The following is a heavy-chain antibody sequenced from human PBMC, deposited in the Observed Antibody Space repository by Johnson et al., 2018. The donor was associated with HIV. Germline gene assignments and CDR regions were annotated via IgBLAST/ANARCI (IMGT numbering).Heavy chain of an antibody. D-gene: IGHD1-26*01. CDR2: ISSDGDNA. CDR3: AKNNEEWDVLPVDGFDR. J-gene: IGHJ3*02. V-gene: IGHV3-30*18. Sequence: QVQLVESGGGVVQPGRSLRLSCVASGFIFSNYGMQWVRQAPGKGLEWVALISSDGDNAYYADPVVKGRFIISRDNSKNTLYLQMNSLRTDDTAVYYCAKNNEEWDVLPVDGFDRWGQGTLITVSA. CDR1: GFIFSNYG.